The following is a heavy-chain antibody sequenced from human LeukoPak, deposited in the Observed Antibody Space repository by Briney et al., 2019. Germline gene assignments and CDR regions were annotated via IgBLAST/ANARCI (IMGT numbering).Heavy chain of an antibody. J-gene: IGHJ5*02. CDR1: GFTSSSYS. CDR2: ISSSSSYI. D-gene: IGHD3-9*01. V-gene: IGHV3-21*01. Sequence: GGSLRLSCAASGFTSSSYSMNWVRQAPGKGLEWVSSISSSSSYIYYADSVKGRFTISRDNAKNSLYLQMNSLRAEDTAVYYCARDRVNWLSQEDWFDPWGQGTLVTVSS. CDR3: ARDRVNWLSQEDWFDP.